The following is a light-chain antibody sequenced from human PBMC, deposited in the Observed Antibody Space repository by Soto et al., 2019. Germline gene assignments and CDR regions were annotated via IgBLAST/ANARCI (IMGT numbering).Light chain of an antibody. J-gene: IGLJ1*01. V-gene: IGLV1-44*01. CDR2: TNN. CDR3: AAWDDSSLSGSDYV. CDR1: TSNIGSNP. Sequence: SALTQPPSVSGTPGQTVTISCSGSTSNIGSNPVNWYQQLPGTAPRLLISTNNQRPSGVPDRFSGSRSGTSASLAISGLQSEDEADYYCAAWDDSSLSGSDYVFGTGTRSPS.